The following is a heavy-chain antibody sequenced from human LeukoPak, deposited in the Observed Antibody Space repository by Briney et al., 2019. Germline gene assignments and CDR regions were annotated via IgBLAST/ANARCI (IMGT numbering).Heavy chain of an antibody. V-gene: IGHV3-64*01. CDR1: GFTFSSYA. CDR2: ISSNGGST. Sequence: PGGSLRLSCAASGFTFSSYAMHWVRQAPGKGLKYVSAISSNGGSTYYANSVKGRFTISRDNSKNTLYLQMGSLRAEDMAVYYCARWGATVFDYWGQGTLVTVSS. D-gene: IGHD1-26*01. J-gene: IGHJ4*02. CDR3: ARWGATVFDY.